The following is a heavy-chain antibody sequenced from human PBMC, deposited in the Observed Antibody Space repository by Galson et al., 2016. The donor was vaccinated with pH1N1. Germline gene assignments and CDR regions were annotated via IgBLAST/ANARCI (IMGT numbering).Heavy chain of an antibody. CDR2: ISGGGTI. J-gene: IGHJ4*02. D-gene: IGHD6-19*01. CDR3: AKDKRSGWSVVGGFMDH. V-gene: IGHV3-23*01. CDR1: GFTFRSYA. Sequence: SLRLSCAVSGFTFRSYAMNWVRQAPGKGPEWVSVISGGGTIHYADSVRGRFTISRDNSSNTVYLQMNSLRAEDTGVYYCAKDKRSGWSVVGGFMDHWGQGTLVTVSS.